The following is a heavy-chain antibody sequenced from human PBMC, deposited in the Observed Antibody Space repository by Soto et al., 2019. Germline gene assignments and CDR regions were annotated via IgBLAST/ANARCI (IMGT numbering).Heavy chain of an antibody. Sequence: QITLKETGPTLVKPTQTLTLTCTFSGFSLSTSGVGVGWIRQPPGNGLEWLALIYWDDDKRYSPSLKSSLTITKQTSKNQVDLTKTNMHPVDTATYYCAHRRSDDYDSSGTQFDYWGQGTLVTVSS. D-gene: IGHD3-22*01. V-gene: IGHV2-5*02. CDR3: AHRRSDDYDSSGTQFDY. CDR2: IYWDDDK. J-gene: IGHJ4*02. CDR1: GFSLSTSGVG.